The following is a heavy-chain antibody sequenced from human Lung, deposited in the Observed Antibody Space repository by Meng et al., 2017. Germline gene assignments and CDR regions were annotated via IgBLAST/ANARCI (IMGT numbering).Heavy chain of an antibody. J-gene: IGHJ4*02. V-gene: IGHV4-4*02. D-gene: IGHD6-19*01. CDR1: SGSISSSTW. CDR3: ARRGLWLDPQNFDY. Sequence: EPRTGLVKPSWTLALICAVSSGSISSSTWWSSVRQTPGKGLEWIGEIYHSGSTNYNPSLKSRVTISVDKSKNQFSLKLSSVTAADTAVYYCARRGLWLDPQNFDYWGQGTLVTVFS. CDR2: IYHSGST.